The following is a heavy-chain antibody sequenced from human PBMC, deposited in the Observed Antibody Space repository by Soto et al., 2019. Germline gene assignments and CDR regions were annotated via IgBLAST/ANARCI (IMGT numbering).Heavy chain of an antibody. D-gene: IGHD6-13*01. J-gene: IGHJ5*02. CDR1: GGSISSGGYY. CDR2: IYYSGST. Sequence: QVQLQESGPGLVKPSQTLSLTCTVSGGSISSGGYYWSWIRQHPGKGLEWIGYIYYSGSTYYNPSLKSRVTISVDTSKNQSSLKLSSVTAADTAVYSCAREGPLGWFDPWGQGTLVTVSS. V-gene: IGHV4-31*03. CDR3: AREGPLGWFDP.